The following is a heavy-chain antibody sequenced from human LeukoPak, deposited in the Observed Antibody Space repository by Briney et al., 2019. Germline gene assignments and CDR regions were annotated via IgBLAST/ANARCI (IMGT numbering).Heavy chain of an antibody. CDR1: GYTFISYY. CDR2: IDPSGGST. J-gene: IGHJ4*02. CDR3: ARGGGYGSGPH. D-gene: IGHD3-10*01. Sequence: ASVKVSCKAYGYTFISYYMSWVRQAPGQGLEWMGLIDPSGGSTTYTQKFQGRVTMTRDTSTKTVYMELSSLRPEDTAVYYCARGGGYGSGPHWGQGTLVTVSS. V-gene: IGHV1-46*01.